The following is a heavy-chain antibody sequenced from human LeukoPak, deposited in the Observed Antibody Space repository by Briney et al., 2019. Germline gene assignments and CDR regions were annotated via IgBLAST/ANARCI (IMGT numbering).Heavy chain of an antibody. J-gene: IGHJ3*02. CDR3: ASYTVSPDAFDT. D-gene: IGHD4-17*01. CDR2: IYHSGST. Sequence: SETLSLTCAVSGGSISSGGYSWSWIRQPPGKGLEWIGYIYHSGSTYYNPSLKSRVTISVDRSKNQFSLKLSSVTAADTAVYYCASYTVSPDAFDTWGQGTMVTVSS. CDR1: GGSISSGGYS. V-gene: IGHV4-30-2*01.